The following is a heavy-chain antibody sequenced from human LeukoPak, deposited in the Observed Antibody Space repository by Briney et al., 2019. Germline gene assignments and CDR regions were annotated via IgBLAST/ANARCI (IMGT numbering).Heavy chain of an antibody. CDR3: AGTPIKAGYSSGWYDFDY. CDR2: IYYSGST. Sequence: SETLSLTCTVSGGSISSSSYYWGWIRQPPGKGLEWIGSIYYSGSTYYNPSLKSRVTISVDTSKNQFSLKLSSVTAADTAVYYCAGTPIKAGYSSGWYDFDYWGQGTLVTVSS. J-gene: IGHJ4*02. V-gene: IGHV4-39*01. CDR1: GGSISSSSYY. D-gene: IGHD6-19*01.